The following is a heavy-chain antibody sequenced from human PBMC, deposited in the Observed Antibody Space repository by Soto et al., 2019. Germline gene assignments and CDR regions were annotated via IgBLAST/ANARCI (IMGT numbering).Heavy chain of an antibody. D-gene: IGHD3-10*02. CDR1: GGSISSYY. CDR2: IYYSGST. J-gene: IGHJ6*03. CDR3: AREMFSDYYYYYMDV. V-gene: IGHV4-59*01. Sequence: SETLSLTCTVSGGSISSYYWSWIRQPPGKGLEWIGYIYYSGSTNYNPSLKSRVTISVDTSKNQFSLKLSSVTAADTAVYYCAREMFSDYYYYYMDVWGKGTTVTVSS.